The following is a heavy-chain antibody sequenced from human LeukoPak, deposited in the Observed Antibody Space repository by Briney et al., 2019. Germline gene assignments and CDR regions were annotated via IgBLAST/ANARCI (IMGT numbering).Heavy chain of an antibody. J-gene: IGHJ4*02. CDR2: ISYDGSNK. D-gene: IGHD4-17*01. CDR3: ARDFNTYGDYGAFDY. V-gene: IGHV3-30*04. CDR1: GFTFSSYA. Sequence: PGGSLRLSCAASGFTFSSYAMHWVRQAPGKGLEWVAVISYDGSNKYYADSVKGRFTISRDNSKNTLYLQMNSLRAEDTAVYYCARDFNTYGDYGAFDYWGQGTLVTVSS.